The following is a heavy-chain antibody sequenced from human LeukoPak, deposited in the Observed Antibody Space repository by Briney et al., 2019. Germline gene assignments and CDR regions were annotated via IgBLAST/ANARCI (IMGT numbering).Heavy chain of an antibody. D-gene: IGHD6-13*01. Sequence: ASVKVSCKASGYTFTGYYMHWVRQAPGQGLEGMGWINSNSGGTNYAQKFQGRVTMTRDTSISTAYMDLSRLRSDDTAVYYCARDLNSWYDYWGQGTLVTVSS. CDR3: ARDLNSWYDY. J-gene: IGHJ4*02. CDR2: INSNSGGT. V-gene: IGHV1-2*02. CDR1: GYTFTGYY.